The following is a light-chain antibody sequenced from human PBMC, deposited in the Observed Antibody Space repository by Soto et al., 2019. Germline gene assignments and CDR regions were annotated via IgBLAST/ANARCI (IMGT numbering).Light chain of an antibody. CDR2: EGT. J-gene: IGLJ2*01. V-gene: IGLV2-14*01. CDR1: SGDIGRYKF. CDR3: SSSTNTNTPVL. Sequence: QSVLTQPASVSGSPGQSVTISCTGTSGDIGRYKFVSWFQQHPGKAPKLLIFEGTNRPSGVSHRFSGSKSGNTASLTISGLQAEDEAMYFCSSSTNTNTPVLFGGGTRFTVL.